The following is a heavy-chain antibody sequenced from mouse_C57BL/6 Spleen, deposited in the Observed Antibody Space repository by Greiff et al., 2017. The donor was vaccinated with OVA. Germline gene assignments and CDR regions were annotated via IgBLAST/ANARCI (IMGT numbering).Heavy chain of an antibody. J-gene: IGHJ1*03. V-gene: IGHV1-5*01. CDR2: IYPGNSDT. CDR1: GYTFTSYW. Sequence: EVQLQQSGTVLARPGASVKMSCKTSGYTFTSYWMHWVKQRPGQGLEWIGAIYPGNSDTSYNQKFKGKAKLTAVTSASTAYLELSSLTSEDSAVYYCTICDYDWYFDVWGTGTTVTVSS. CDR3: TICDYDWYFDV. D-gene: IGHD2-4*01.